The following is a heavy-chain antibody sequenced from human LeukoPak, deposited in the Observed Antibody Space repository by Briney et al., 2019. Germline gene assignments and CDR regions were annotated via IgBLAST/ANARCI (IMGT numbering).Heavy chain of an antibody. Sequence: GGSLRLSCAPSGFTFSTFDMHWVRQAPGKGLEWVAVMSYDGSTKYYADSVKGRFTISRDNSKNTLYLQMNSLRAEDTAVYYCAKGDRIVGAKRGMDVWSQGTTVTVSS. CDR1: GFTFSTFD. CDR2: MSYDGSTK. J-gene: IGHJ6*02. V-gene: IGHV3-30*18. D-gene: IGHD1-26*01. CDR3: AKGDRIVGAKRGMDV.